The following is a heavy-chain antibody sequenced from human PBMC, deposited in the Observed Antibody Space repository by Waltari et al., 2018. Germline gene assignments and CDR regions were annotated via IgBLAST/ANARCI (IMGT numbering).Heavy chain of an antibody. V-gene: IGHV3-7*04. J-gene: IGHJ4*02. D-gene: IGHD2-15*01. Sequence: EVQLVESGGGLVQPGGSLRLSCAASGFICSNYWMRWVRRAPGKGLGWVADIKEDGSAKYFVDSVKGRFTISRDNAKNSLYLQMNSLGAEDTAVYYCAKDNVRRWDYWGQGTLVTVSS. CDR1: GFICSNYW. CDR3: AKDNVRRWDY. CDR2: IKEDGSAK.